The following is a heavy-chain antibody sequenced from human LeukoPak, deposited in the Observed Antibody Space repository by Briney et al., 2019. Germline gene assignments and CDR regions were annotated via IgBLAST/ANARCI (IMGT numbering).Heavy chain of an antibody. CDR2: MNPNNGNT. D-gene: IGHD6-13*01. CDR3: ARLASSSWPLYYYYGMDV. CDR1: GYTFTSYD. J-gene: IGHJ6*02. Sequence: ASVKVSCKASGYTFTSYDINRVRQATGQGLEWMGWMNPNNGNTGYAQTFQGRVTMTRSTSISTAYMELSSLRSEDTAVYYCARLASSSWPLYYYYGMDVWGQGTTVTVSS. V-gene: IGHV1-8*01.